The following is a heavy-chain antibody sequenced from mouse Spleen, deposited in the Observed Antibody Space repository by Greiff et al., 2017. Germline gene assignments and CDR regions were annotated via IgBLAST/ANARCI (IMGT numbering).Heavy chain of an antibody. D-gene: IGHD1-1*01. CDR1: EYEFPSHD. Sequence: EVKVVESGGGLVQPGESLKLSCESNEYEFPSHDMSWVRKTPEKRLELVAAINSDGGSTYYPDTMERRFIISRDNTKKTLYLQMSSLRSEDTALYYCARQGYGSSYHYAMDYWGQGTSVTVSS. J-gene: IGHJ4*01. V-gene: IGHV5-2*01. CDR2: INSDGGST. CDR3: ARQGYGSSYHYAMDY.